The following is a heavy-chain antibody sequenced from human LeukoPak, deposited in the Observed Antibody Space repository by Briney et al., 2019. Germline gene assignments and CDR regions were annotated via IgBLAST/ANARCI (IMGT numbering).Heavy chain of an antibody. Sequence: SETLSLTCTVSGGSISSGDYYWSWIRQPPGKGLEWIGYIYYSGSTYYNPSLKSRVAISVDTSRNQFSLKLNSVTAADTAVYYCARLRPLLSYAFDIWGQGTMVTVSS. CDR2: IYYSGST. CDR1: GGSISSGDYY. J-gene: IGHJ3*02. CDR3: ARLRPLLSYAFDI. D-gene: IGHD2-21*02. V-gene: IGHV4-30-4*01.